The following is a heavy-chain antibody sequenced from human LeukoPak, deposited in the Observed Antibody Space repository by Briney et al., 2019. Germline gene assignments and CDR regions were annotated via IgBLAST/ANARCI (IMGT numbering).Heavy chain of an antibody. CDR3: ASLGWVAAAGANWFDP. CDR1: GGSFSGYY. D-gene: IGHD6-13*01. Sequence: SETLSLTCAVYGGSFSGYYWSWIRQPPGKGLEWIGEINHSGSTNYNPSLKSRVTISVDTSKNQFSLKPSSVTAADTAVYYCASLGWVAAAGANWFDPWGQGTLVTVSS. J-gene: IGHJ5*02. CDR2: INHSGST. V-gene: IGHV4-34*01.